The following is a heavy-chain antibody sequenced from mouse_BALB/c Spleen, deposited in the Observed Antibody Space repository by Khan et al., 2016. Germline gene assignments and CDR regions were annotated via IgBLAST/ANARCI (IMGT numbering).Heavy chain of an antibody. D-gene: IGHD1-1*01. CDR3: ARYDGSSYVRAMDY. CDR1: GDSITSGY. Sequence: EVQLQESGPSLVKPSQTLSLTCSVTGDSITSGYWNWIRKFPGNKLEYMGYISYSGSTYYNPSLKSRISITRDTSKNQYYLQLNSGTTDDTATYYCARYDGSSYVRAMDYWGQGTSVTVSS. J-gene: IGHJ4*01. CDR2: ISYSGST. V-gene: IGHV3-8*02.